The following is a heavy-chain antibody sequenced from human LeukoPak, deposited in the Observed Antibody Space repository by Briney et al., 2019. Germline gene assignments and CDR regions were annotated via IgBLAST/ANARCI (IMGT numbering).Heavy chain of an antibody. Sequence: GGSLRLSCAASGFTFSSYWMHRVRQAPGKGLVWVSRINSDGSSTSYADSVKGRFTISRDNAKNTLYLQMNSLRAEDTAVYYCARETRPGNIDYWGQGTLVTVSS. V-gene: IGHV3-74*01. CDR3: ARETRPGNIDY. CDR1: GFTFSSYW. J-gene: IGHJ4*02. D-gene: IGHD2-2*01. CDR2: INSDGSST.